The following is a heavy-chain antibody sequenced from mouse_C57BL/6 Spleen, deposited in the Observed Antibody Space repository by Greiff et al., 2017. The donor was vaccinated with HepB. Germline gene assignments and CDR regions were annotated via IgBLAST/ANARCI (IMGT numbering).Heavy chain of an antibody. J-gene: IGHJ2*01. CDR1: GYTFTSYW. Sequence: VQLQQPGAELVRPGSSVKLSCKASGYTFTSYWMDWVKQRPGQGLEWIGNIYPSDSETHYNQKFKDKATLTVDKSSSTAYMQLSSLTSEDSAVYYCARDYYGNYGDYFDYWGQGTTLTVSS. CDR2: IYPSDSET. CDR3: ARDYYGNYGDYFDY. V-gene: IGHV1-61*01. D-gene: IGHD2-1*01.